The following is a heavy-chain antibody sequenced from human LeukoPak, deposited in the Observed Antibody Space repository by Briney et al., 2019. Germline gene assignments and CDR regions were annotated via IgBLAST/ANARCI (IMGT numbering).Heavy chain of an antibody. CDR1: GGSISSYY. J-gene: IGHJ2*01. CDR2: IYYSEST. CDR3: ASGKLGVTNYWYFDL. Sequence: SETLSLTCTVSGGSISSYYWSWMRQPPGKALEWIGYIYYSESTHYNPSLKSRVTISVDTSKNQFSLKLSSVTAADTAVYYCASGKLGVTNYWYFDLWGRGTLVTVSS. V-gene: IGHV4-59*01. D-gene: IGHD2-21*02.